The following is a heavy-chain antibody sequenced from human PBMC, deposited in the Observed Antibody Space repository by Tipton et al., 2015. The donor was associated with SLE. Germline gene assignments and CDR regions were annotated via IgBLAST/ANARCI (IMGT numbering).Heavy chain of an antibody. V-gene: IGHV4-34*01. CDR1: SGSFSGYY. Sequence: TLSLTCAVDSGSFSGYYWTWIRQASGKGLEWIGEINNSGNTNYNPSLKRRVTISVDTSKNQLSLKLNSVTAADTAVYYCARAGGSSSCFDYWGQGTLVSVSS. CDR3: ARAGGSSSCFDY. D-gene: IGHD2-2*01. J-gene: IGHJ4*02. CDR2: INNSGNT.